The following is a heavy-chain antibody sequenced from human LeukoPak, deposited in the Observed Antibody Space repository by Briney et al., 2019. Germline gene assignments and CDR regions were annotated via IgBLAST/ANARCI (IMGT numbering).Heavy chain of an antibody. D-gene: IGHD6-6*01. CDR3: ASLSYSSSSRFDY. V-gene: IGHV4-39*01. Sequence: PPETLSLTCTVSGGSISSSSYYLGWIRPPPGKGLEWIGSIYYSGSTYYNPSLKSRVTISVDTSKNQFSLKLSSVTAADTAVYYCASLSYSSSSRFDYWGQGTLVTVSS. CDR1: GGSISSSSYY. J-gene: IGHJ4*02. CDR2: IYYSGST.